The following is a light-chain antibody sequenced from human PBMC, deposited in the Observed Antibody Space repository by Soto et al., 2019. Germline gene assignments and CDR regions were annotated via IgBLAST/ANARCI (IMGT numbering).Light chain of an antibody. CDR2: GAS. Sequence: EIVMTQSPATLSVSPGERATLSFRASHSISSNLAWYQQKPGQAPRLLIYGASTRATGIPARFSGSGSGTEFTLTISSLQSEDFAVYYCQQYNNWPMYTFGQGTKLEIK. V-gene: IGKV3-15*01. CDR1: HSISSN. CDR3: QQYNNWPMYT. J-gene: IGKJ2*01.